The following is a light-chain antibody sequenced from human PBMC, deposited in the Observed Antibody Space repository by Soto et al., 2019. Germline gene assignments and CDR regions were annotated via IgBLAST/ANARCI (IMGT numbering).Light chain of an antibody. Sequence: EIVLTQSPGTLSLSPGERATLFCRASQSVSSSYLAWYQQKPGQAPRLLIYSASSRATGIPDRFSGSGSGTDFTFTITRLEPEDFAVYYCQQYHIAPRTFGQGTKVDIK. CDR1: QSVSSSY. CDR3: QQYHIAPRT. V-gene: IGKV3-20*01. J-gene: IGKJ1*01. CDR2: SAS.